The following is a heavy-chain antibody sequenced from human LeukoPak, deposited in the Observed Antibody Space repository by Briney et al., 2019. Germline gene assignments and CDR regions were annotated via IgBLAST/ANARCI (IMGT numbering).Heavy chain of an antibody. Sequence: GGSLRLSCAASGFTFSSYWMHWVRQAPGKGLEWVAVIWYAESSTYYTDSVKGRFTISRDNSKKTVYLQMNSLRVEDTGVYYCARDGSFGRDVWGQGTTVTVSS. CDR2: IWYAESST. D-gene: IGHD6-19*01. CDR3: ARDGSFGRDV. J-gene: IGHJ6*02. CDR1: GFTFSSYW. V-gene: IGHV3-33*08.